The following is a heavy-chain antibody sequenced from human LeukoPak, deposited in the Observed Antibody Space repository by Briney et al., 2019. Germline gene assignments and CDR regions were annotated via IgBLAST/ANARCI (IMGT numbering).Heavy chain of an antibody. D-gene: IGHD5-24*01. J-gene: IGHJ4*02. CDR1: GSRFTSYW. CDR2: IYPGDFDT. Sequence: RGESLKISGQGSGSRFTSYWIGWVRQLPGKGLGWMGIIYPGDFDTRYSPSFQGQVTISADKSISTAYLQWSSLKASDSAIYYCARAHTLDRITKYSFDYWGQGTLVTVSS. V-gene: IGHV5-51*01. CDR3: ARAHTLDRITKYSFDY.